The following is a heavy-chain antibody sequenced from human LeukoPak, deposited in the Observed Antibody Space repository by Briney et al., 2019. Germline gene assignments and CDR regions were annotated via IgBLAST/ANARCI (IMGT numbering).Heavy chain of an antibody. CDR1: GFTFSSYG. CDR2: IWYDGSNK. CDR3: AKQNTVTSPFDY. D-gene: IGHD4-17*01. V-gene: IGHV3-33*06. Sequence: HPGGSLRLSCAASGFTFSSYGMHWVRQAPGKGLEWVAVIWYDGSNKYYADSVKGRFTISRDTSKNTLYLQMNSLRAEDTAIYYCAKQNTVTSPFDYWGQGTLVTVSS. J-gene: IGHJ4*02.